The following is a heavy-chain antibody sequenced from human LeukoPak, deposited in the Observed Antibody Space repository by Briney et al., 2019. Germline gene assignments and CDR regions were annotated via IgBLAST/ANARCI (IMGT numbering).Heavy chain of an antibody. V-gene: IGHV3-30*04. D-gene: IGHD3-9*01. J-gene: IGHJ4*02. CDR1: GFTFSSYA. CDR3: ARDQAYDILTGYYIVFVY. Sequence: GGSLRLSCAASGFTFSSYAMHWVRQAPGKGLEWVAVISYDGSNKYYADSVKGRFTISRDNSKNTLYLQMNSLRAEDTAVYYCARDQAYDILTGYYIVFVYGGQGTRVTVSS. CDR2: ISYDGSNK.